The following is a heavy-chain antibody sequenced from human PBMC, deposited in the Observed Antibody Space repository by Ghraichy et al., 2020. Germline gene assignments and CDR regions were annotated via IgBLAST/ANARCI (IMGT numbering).Heavy chain of an antibody. J-gene: IGHJ6*02. CDR1: GFTFSSYG. CDR2: ISGNGDSK. CDR3: AKDIDPKRRTNYECWNGLLIEDDYPYLCALYV. V-gene: IGHV3-23*01. Sequence: GGSLRLSCAASGFTFSSYGMRWVRQAPGKGLEWVSGISGNGDSKYDADSVKGRFTISRDNSKNTLYLQMNSLTAEDTAVYYCAKDIDPKRRTNYECWNGLLIEDDYPYLCALYVWGQGTTVTVSS. D-gene: IGHD3-3*01.